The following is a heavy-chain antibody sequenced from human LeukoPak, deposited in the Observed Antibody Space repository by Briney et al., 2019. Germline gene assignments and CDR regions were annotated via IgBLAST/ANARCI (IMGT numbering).Heavy chain of an antibody. V-gene: IGHV3-21*04. CDR1: GFTFSSYT. CDR3: ARETYCSGGSCYKGNAFDI. J-gene: IGHJ3*02. CDR2: ISSSSSYI. Sequence: PGGSLRLSCAASGFTFSSYTMSWVRQAPGKGLEWVSSISSSSSYIYYADSMKGRFTISRDNAKNSLYLQMNSLRADDTAVYYCARETYCSGGSCYKGNAFDIWGQGTMVTVSS. D-gene: IGHD2-15*01.